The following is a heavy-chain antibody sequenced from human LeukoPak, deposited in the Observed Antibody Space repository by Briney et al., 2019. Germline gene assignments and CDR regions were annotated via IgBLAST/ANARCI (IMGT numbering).Heavy chain of an antibody. CDR3: ARDQYSSETDY. V-gene: IGHV3-21*01. D-gene: IGHD5-18*01. Sequence: GGSLRLSCAASGFTFGSYSMNWVRQAPGKGLEWVLSISSSSSYIYYADSVKGRFTISRDNAKNSLYLQMNSLRAEDTAVYYCARDQYSSETDYWGQGTLVTVSS. CDR2: ISSSSSYI. J-gene: IGHJ4*02. CDR1: GFTFGSYS.